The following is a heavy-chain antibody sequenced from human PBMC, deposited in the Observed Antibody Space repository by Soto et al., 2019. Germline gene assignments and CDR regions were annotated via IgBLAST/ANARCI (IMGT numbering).Heavy chain of an antibody. V-gene: IGHV3-33*01. CDR1: GFTFSSYG. CDR3: ARDFVGYCSGGSCPTGY. Sequence: GGSLRLSCAASGFTFSSYGMHWVRQAPGKGLEWVAVIWYDGSNKYYADSVKGRFTISKDNSKNTLYLQMNSLRAEDTAVYYCARDFVGYCSGGSCPTGYWGQGTLVTVSS. CDR2: IWYDGSNK. J-gene: IGHJ4*02. D-gene: IGHD2-15*01.